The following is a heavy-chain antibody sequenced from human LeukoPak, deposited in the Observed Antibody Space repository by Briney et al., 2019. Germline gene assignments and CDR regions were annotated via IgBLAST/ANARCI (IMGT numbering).Heavy chain of an antibody. CDR2: IYYSGST. CDR1: GGSISSSSYY. D-gene: IGHD3-10*01. V-gene: IGHV4-39*07. CDR3: ARGNSGNYYIYYYYYMDV. Sequence: PSETLSLTCTVSGGSISSSSYYWGWIRQPPGKGLEWIGSIYYSGSTFYNPSLKSRVSISVDTSKNQFSLKVSSVTAADTAVYYCARGNSGNYYIYYYYYMDVWGKGTTVTVPS. J-gene: IGHJ6*03.